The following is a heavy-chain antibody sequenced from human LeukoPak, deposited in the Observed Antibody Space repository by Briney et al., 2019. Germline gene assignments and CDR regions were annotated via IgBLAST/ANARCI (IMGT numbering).Heavy chain of an antibody. CDR2: IRSGGYTK. V-gene: IGHV3-11*01. J-gene: IGHJ4*02. Sequence: GGSLRLSCAVSGFTFSDYDMSWIRQAPGEGLEWVSYIRSGGYTKYYADSVKGRVTMSRDNARSSLYLQMNSVRASDTGVYYSARSTSFAYWGEGTLVTVSS. CDR3: ARSTSFAY. D-gene: IGHD2-2*01. CDR1: GFTFSDYD.